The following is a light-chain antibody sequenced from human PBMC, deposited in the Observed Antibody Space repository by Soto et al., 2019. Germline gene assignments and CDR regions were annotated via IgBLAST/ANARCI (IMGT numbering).Light chain of an antibody. J-gene: IGLJ1*01. CDR2: EVS. CDR3: SSYAGSDSYV. Sequence: QSALTQPPSASGSPGQSVAISCTGTSSDVGGYNYVSWYQQHPGKAPQVMIYEVSKRPSGVPDRFSGSKSGNTASLTVSGLQAEDEADYYCSSYAGSDSYVFGTGTKLTGL. CDR1: SSDVGGYNY. V-gene: IGLV2-8*01.